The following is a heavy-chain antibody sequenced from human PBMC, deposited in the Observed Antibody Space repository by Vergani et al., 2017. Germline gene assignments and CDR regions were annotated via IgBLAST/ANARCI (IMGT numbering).Heavy chain of an antibody. J-gene: IGHJ4*02. CDR3: AKQYFVSGNYLFDY. CDR1: GFTLSSNY. Sequence: EVQLLQSGGGVIQPGGSVRPSWAASGFTLSSNYMSWFRQAPGKGLEWVSVISGSGVSAYYTDSVKGRFTISRDNSKNMLFLQMNNLRTEDTAIYYCAKQYFVSGNYLFDYWGQGTLVTVSS. V-gene: IGHV3-23*01. D-gene: IGHD3-10*01. CDR2: ISGSGVSA.